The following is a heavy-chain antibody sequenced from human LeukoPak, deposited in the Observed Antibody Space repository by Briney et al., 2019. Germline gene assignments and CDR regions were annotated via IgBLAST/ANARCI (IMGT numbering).Heavy chain of an antibody. D-gene: IGHD6-13*01. CDR3: AYRRADTSWYGVFDY. CDR2: MVNTSNS. V-gene: IGHV4-59*11. Sequence: SETLSLTCSVSGDSINSHYWSWIRQPPGKRLEWIGYMVNTSNSNYNPTLASRVNMSVNTSRAQFFLRLSPVTAADTAIYYGAYRRADTSWYGVFDYWGQGTLVTVSS. CDR1: GDSINSHY. J-gene: IGHJ4*02.